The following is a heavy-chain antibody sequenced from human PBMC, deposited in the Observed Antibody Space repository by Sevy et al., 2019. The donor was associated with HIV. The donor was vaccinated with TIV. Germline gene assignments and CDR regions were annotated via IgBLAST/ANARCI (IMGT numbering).Heavy chain of an antibody. CDR2: ISGSGGTT. CDR3: AKDGYSIIYYGELDY. V-gene: IGHV3-23*01. CDR1: GFTFDNYA. J-gene: IGHJ4*02. Sequence: GGSLRLSCAASGFTFDNYAMNWVRQAPGKGLEWVSAISGSGGTTFHAEPVKGRFTISRDNSRNILYLQMKSLRPDDTAVYYCAKDGYSIIYYGELDYWGQGTLVTVSS. D-gene: IGHD3-22*01.